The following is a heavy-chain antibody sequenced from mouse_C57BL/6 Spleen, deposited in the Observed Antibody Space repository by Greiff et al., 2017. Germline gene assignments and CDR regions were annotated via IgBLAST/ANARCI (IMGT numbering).Heavy chain of an antibody. J-gene: IGHJ1*03. Sequence: VQLQQSGPALVKPSQTVSLTCTVTGYSITNGNHWWNWIRQVSGSKLEWIGYISSSGSTDSNPSLKSRISITRDTSKNQLFLQLNSVTTEDIATYYCARATLDYDGGYWYFDVWGTGTTVTVSS. D-gene: IGHD2-4*01. CDR1: GYSITNGNHW. CDR3: ARATLDYDGGYWYFDV. CDR2: ISSSGST. V-gene: IGHV3-4*01.